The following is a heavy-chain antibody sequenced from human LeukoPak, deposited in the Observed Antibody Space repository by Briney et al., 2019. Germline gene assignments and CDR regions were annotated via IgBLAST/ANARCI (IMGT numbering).Heavy chain of an antibody. V-gene: IGHV3-74*01. CDR2: INSVGSST. J-gene: IGHJ3*02. Sequence: GGSLRLSCAASGFIFSTYWMHWVRQAPGKGLVWVSRINSVGSSTNYADSVKGRFTISRDNAKNMLYLQMNSLRAEDTAVYYCARVRDYDYVWGRREDAFDIWGQGTMVTVSS. CDR1: GFIFSTYW. D-gene: IGHD3-16*01. CDR3: ARVRDYDYVWGRREDAFDI.